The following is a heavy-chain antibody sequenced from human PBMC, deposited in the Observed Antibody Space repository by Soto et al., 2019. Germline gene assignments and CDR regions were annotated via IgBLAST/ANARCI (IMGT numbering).Heavy chain of an antibody. V-gene: IGHV3-33*01. CDR1: GFTFNVYG. CDR2: IWFDGSDK. Sequence: QEQLVESGGGVVQPGTSLRLSCVASGFTFNVYGMHWVRQAPGKGREWVAAIWFDGSDKDYADSVKGRFTISRDNSKNTRYLQMNSLRAEDTGVYYCARLVGAAAGRFDPWGQGTLVIVSS. CDR3: ARLVGAAAGRFDP. D-gene: IGHD6-13*01. J-gene: IGHJ5*02.